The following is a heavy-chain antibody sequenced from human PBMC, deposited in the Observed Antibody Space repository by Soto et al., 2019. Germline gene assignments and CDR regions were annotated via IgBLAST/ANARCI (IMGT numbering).Heavy chain of an antibody. J-gene: IGHJ4*02. Sequence: QVQLVESGGGVVQPGRSLRLSCAASGFTFSDYAMHWVRQAPGKGPEWVAVISHHGSIQYYADSVKGRFTISRDNSKNTLYLQMNSLRPEDTALYYCARGPTRGVPDYFDYWGQGTLVTVSS. V-gene: IGHV3-30-3*01. D-gene: IGHD2-15*01. CDR3: ARGPTRGVPDYFDY. CDR2: ISHHGSIQ. CDR1: GFTFSDYA.